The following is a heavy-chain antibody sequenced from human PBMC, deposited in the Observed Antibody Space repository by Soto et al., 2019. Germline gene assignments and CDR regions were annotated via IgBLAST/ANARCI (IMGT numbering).Heavy chain of an antibody. Sequence: GESLKISCKGSGYSFTSYWIAWVRQMPGKGLEWMGIIYPDDSDIRYSPAFQGQVTISADKSITTAYLQWSSLKASDTAMYYCARRAGSSMSRYYYGLDVWGQGTTVTVSS. CDR3: ARRAGSSMSRYYYGLDV. V-gene: IGHV5-51*01. CDR1: GYSFTSYW. D-gene: IGHD6-13*01. J-gene: IGHJ6*02. CDR2: IYPDDSDI.